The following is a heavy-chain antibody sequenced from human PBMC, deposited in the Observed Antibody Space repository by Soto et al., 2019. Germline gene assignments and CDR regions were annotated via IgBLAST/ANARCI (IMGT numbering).Heavy chain of an antibody. Sequence: PSETLSLNCSVSGYSITSGYYWGWIRQSSGKGLERIGCAFHVGHTYYNPSLKSRVTISLDTSKNHFSLRLDSVTAADTAVYYCARGPDVVVAPTAEGYYFDHWGQGALVTVSS. CDR2: AFHVGHT. D-gene: IGHD1-1*01. V-gene: IGHV4-38-2*02. CDR3: ARGPDVVVAPTAEGYYFDH. J-gene: IGHJ4*02. CDR1: GYSITSGYY.